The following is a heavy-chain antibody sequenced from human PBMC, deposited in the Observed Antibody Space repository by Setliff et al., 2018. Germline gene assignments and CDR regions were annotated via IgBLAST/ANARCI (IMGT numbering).Heavy chain of an antibody. J-gene: IGHJ4*02. CDR2: ISASGGGT. Sequence: GGSLRLSCAASGFTFTTSVMCWVHQAPGKGLEWVSTISASGGGTYYADSVKGRFTISRDNSQNTLSLQMNSLRAEDTAIYYCAKEPPVLGRGIDYWGQGTLVTVSS. CDR3: AKEPPVLGRGIDY. CDR1: GFTFTTSV. D-gene: IGHD3-16*01. V-gene: IGHV3-23*01.